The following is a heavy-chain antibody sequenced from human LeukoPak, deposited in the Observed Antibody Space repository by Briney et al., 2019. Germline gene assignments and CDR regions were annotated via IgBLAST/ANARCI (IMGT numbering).Heavy chain of an antibody. J-gene: IGHJ4*02. D-gene: IGHD3-16*01. CDR2: IKHDESER. CDR3: TRRLDD. V-gene: IGHV3-7*01. CDR1: GFSSNSDW. Sequence: PGGSLRLSCAASGFSSNSDWMDWVRQAPGKGLEWVANIKHDESERNYLDSVKGRFTTSRDNAQNSLYLQMNGLRVEDTAVYYCTRRLDDWGQGTLVTVSS.